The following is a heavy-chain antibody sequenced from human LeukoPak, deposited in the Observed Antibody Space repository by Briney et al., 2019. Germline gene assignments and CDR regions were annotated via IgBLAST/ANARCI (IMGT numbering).Heavy chain of an antibody. J-gene: IGHJ6*04. CDR1: GFTFSSYE. CDR3: AELGTMIGGV. Sequence: PGGSLRLSCAASGFTFSSYEMNWVRQAPGKGLGWVSYISSSGSTIYYADSVKGRFTISRDNAKNSLYLQMNSLRAEDTAVYYCAELGTMIGGVWGKGTTVTISS. V-gene: IGHV3-48*03. CDR2: ISSSGSTI. D-gene: IGHD3-10*02.